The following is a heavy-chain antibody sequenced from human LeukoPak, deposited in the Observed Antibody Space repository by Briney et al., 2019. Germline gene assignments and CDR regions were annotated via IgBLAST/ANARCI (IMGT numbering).Heavy chain of an antibody. CDR1: GGSISSYY. CDR2: INHSGST. V-gene: IGHV4-34*01. J-gene: IGHJ4*02. D-gene: IGHD6-25*01. CDR3: ATLSSAFSGFEY. Sequence: PSETLSLTCSDSGGSISSYYWSWIRQPPGKGLGWIGEINHSGSTNYNPSLKSRVTISVDTSKNQFSLKLSSVTAADTAVYYCATLSSAFSGFEYWGQGTLVTVSS.